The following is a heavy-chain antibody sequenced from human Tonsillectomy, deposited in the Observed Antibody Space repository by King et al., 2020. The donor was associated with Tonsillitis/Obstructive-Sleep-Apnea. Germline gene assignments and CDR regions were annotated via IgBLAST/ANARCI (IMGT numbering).Heavy chain of an antibody. CDR2: INHSGST. CDR1: GGSFSGYY. Sequence: VQLQQWGAGLLKPSETLSLTCAVYGGSFSGYYWSWIRQPPGKGLEWIGEINHSGSTNYNPSLKSRVTISVDTSKNQFSLKLSSVTAADTAVYYCALESGSYCNAFDIWGQGTMVTVSS. J-gene: IGHJ3*02. V-gene: IGHV4-34*01. CDR3: ALESGSYCNAFDI. D-gene: IGHD1-26*01.